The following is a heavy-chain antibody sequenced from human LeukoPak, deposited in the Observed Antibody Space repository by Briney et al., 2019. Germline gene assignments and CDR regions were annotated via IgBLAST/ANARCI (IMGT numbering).Heavy chain of an antibody. J-gene: IGHJ4*02. D-gene: IGHD6-13*01. CDR3: ARQNLAAAGSLA. CDR2: IYPDDSDT. Sequence: GESLKISYKASGYSFGDYWIGWVRQMPGKGLGWIGVIYPDDSDTKYSPSFQGQVTIPADKSIDVAYLQWTSLKASDTAMYFCARQNLAAAGSLAWGQGTLVTVSS. CDR1: GYSFGDYW. V-gene: IGHV5-51*01.